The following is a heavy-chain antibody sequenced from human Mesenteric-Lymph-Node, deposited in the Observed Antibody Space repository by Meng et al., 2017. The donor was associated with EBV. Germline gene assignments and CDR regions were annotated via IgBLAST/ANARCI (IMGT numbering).Heavy chain of an antibody. V-gene: IGHV3-43*01. CDR3: ARDLRGTGHELGY. CDR2: INWDGTRT. Sequence: EVQLVESGGVVVQPGGSLRLSCAASGFTFEDYTLHWVRQAPGKGLEWVSLINWDGTRTNYADSVKGRFTISRDNIKESLSLQMSSLRTDDTAFYFCARDLRGTGHELGYWGHGTLVTVSS. J-gene: IGHJ4*01. CDR1: GFTFEDYT. D-gene: IGHD3-16*01.